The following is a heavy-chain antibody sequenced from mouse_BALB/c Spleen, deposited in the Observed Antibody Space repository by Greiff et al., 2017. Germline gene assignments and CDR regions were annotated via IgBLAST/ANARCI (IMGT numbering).Heavy chain of an antibody. V-gene: IGHV5-9-4*01. CDR3: ARGGTTPFDV. CDR2: ISSGGSYT. J-gene: IGHJ1*01. D-gene: IGHD2-14*01. Sequence: EVKLMESGGGLVKPGGSLKLSCAASGFTFSSYAMSWVRQSPEKRLEWVAEISSGGSYTYYPDTVTGRFTISRDNAKNTLYLEMSSLRSEDTAMYYCARGGTTPFDVWGAGTTVTVSS. CDR1: GFTFSSYA.